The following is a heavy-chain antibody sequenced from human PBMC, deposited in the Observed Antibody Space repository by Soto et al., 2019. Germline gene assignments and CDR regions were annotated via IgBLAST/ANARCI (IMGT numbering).Heavy chain of an antibody. CDR2: IYWDDDK. V-gene: IGHV2-5*02. CDR1: GFSLSTSGVG. J-gene: IGHJ3*02. D-gene: IGHD3-10*01. Sequence: SGPTLVKPTQTLTLTCTFSGFSLSTSGVGVGWIRQPPGKALEWLALIYWDDDKRYSPSLKSRLTITKDTSKNQVVLTMTNMDPVDTATYYCAHTGPMVRGADAFDIWGQGTMVTVSS. CDR3: AHTGPMVRGADAFDI.